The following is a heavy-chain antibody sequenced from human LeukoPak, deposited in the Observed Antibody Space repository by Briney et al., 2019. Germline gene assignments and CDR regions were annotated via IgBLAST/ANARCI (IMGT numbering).Heavy chain of an antibody. J-gene: IGHJ4*02. CDR1: GGSISSYY. D-gene: IGHD3-10*01. Sequence: SETLSLTCTVSGGSISSYYWSWIRQPPGKGLEWIGYVYDSGSTYYNPSLKSRVTISVDTSKNQFSLKLSSVTAADTAVYYCARKISAMVRGVIISYFDYWGQGTLVTVSS. V-gene: IGHV4-30-4*01. CDR2: VYDSGST. CDR3: ARKISAMVRGVIISYFDY.